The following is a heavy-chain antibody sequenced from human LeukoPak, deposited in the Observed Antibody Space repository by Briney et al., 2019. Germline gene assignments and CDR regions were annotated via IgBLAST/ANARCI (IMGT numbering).Heavy chain of an antibody. CDR1: GFTFSSYW. D-gene: IGHD6-6*01. J-gene: IGHJ4*02. V-gene: IGHV3-7*05. CDR2: IKHDGSDK. CDR3: ARDSYFSSDY. Sequence: GGSLRLSCAASGFTFSSYWMSWARQAPGKGLEWVANIKHDGSDKYYVASVKGRFTISRDNAKNSLYLQMDSLRAEDTAVYYCARDSYFSSDYRGQGTLVTVSS.